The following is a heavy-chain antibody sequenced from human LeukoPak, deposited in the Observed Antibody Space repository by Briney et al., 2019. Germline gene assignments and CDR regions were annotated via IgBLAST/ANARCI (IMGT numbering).Heavy chain of an antibody. CDR1: GYTFSNYG. Sequence: EASVKVSCKASGYTFSNYGIHWVRLAPGQRLECLGWISVGNGNTKYSQNFQGRVTITRDTSATTAYMELSNLRPEDTAVYYCARALVPGSGSYYDWFDPWGQGTLVTVSS. CDR2: ISVGNGNT. J-gene: IGHJ5*02. V-gene: IGHV1-3*01. CDR3: ARALVPGSGSYYDWFDP. D-gene: IGHD3-10*01.